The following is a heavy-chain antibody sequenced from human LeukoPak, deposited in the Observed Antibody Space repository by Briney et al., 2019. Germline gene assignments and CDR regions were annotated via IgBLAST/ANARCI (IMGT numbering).Heavy chain of an antibody. V-gene: IGHV4-30-2*01. CDR2: IYHSGST. Sequence: SETLSLTCTVSGGSISSGGYYWSWIQQPPGKGLEWIGYIYHSGSTYYNPSLKSRVTMSVDTSKNQFSLKLSSVTAADTAVYYCTREVGDLDYYFDYWGQGTLVTVSS. CDR3: TREVGDLDYYFDY. CDR1: GGSISSGGYY. D-gene: IGHD2-21*01. J-gene: IGHJ4*02.